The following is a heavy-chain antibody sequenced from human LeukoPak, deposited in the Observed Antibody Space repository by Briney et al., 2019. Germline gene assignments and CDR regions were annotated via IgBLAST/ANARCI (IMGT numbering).Heavy chain of an antibody. Sequence: PGESLRLSCAASGLTFSRSWMSWVRQAPGKGLEWVAYISPDGSGKYYVDSVKGRFTISRDNAKNSLYLQMNSLRAEDTAVFYCATLDGGATFDYWGQGTLVTVSS. J-gene: IGHJ4*02. CDR1: GLTFSRSW. CDR3: ATLDGGATFDY. V-gene: IGHV3-7*01. CDR2: ISPDGSGK. D-gene: IGHD3-16*01.